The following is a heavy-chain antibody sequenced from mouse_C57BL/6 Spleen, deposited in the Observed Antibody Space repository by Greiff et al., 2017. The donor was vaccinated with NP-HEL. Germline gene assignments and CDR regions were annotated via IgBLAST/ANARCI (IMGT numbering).Heavy chain of an antibody. CDR1: GFTFTDYY. Sequence: EVKLMESGGGLVQPGGSLSLSCAASGFTFTDYYMSWVRQPPGKALEWLGFIRNKANGYTTEYSASVKGRFTISRDNSQSILYLQMNALRAEDSATFYWAGPPPLWSPFAYGGQGILVPV. J-gene: IGHJ3*01. CDR2: IRNKANGYTT. CDR3: AGPPPLWSPFAY. V-gene: IGHV7-3*01. D-gene: IGHD1-1*02.